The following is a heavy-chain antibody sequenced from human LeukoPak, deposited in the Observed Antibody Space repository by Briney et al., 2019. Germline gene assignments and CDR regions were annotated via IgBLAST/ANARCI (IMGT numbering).Heavy chain of an antibody. Sequence: GGSLRLSCAASGFTFDDYAMHWVRQAPGKGLAWVSGISWNRGSRGYADSVKGRFTISRDNAKNSLYLQMNSLRAEDTALYYCAKDWVAEAGRFDYWGQRTLVTVSS. D-gene: IGHD6-13*01. V-gene: IGHV3-9*01. CDR3: AKDWVAEAGRFDY. J-gene: IGHJ4*02. CDR2: ISWNRGSR. CDR1: GFTFDDYA.